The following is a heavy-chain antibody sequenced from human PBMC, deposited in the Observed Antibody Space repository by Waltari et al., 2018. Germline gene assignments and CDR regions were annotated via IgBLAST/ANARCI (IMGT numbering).Heavy chain of an antibody. CDR1: GFTVSSNY. CDR2: IYSGGNT. D-gene: IGHD3-22*01. J-gene: IGHJ3*02. Sequence: EVQLVETGGGLIQPGGSLKLSCTVSGFTVSSNYMSWVRQAPGKGLEWVSVIYSGGNTYYADSVKGRFTISRDNAKNTLYLQMNSVRAEDTAVYYCASRDYYDSSGYSDAFDIWGQGTMVTVSS. CDR3: ASRDYYDSSGYSDAFDI. V-gene: IGHV3-53*02.